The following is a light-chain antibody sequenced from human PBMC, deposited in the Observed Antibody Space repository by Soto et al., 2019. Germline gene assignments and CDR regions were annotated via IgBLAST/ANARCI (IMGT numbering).Light chain of an antibody. J-gene: IGKJ1*01. Sequence: EIVLTQSPGTLSLSPGERATLSCRASQSVSSSYLAWYQQKPGQAPRPLIYGASSRAIGIPDRFSGSGSGTDFTLTISRLEPEDFAVYYCQQYGSSPWMFGQGTKVKIK. CDR2: GAS. CDR1: QSVSSSY. V-gene: IGKV3-20*01. CDR3: QQYGSSPWM.